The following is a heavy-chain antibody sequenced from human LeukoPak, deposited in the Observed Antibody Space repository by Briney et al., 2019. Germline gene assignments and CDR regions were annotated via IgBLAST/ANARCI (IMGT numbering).Heavy chain of an antibody. CDR2: IYWGEDK. CDR1: GFSLGTRRVG. V-gene: IGHV2-5*02. J-gene: IGHJ4*02. Sequence: SGPTLVNPTQTLTLTCTFSGFSLGTRRVGVGWIRQPPGKALEWLALIYWGEDKRYSPSLTSRLTITKDTSKNQVVLTMTKMDPVDTATYFCTQRSDILAGYYWNYWGQGTLVTVSS. CDR3: TQRSDILAGYYWNY. D-gene: IGHD3-9*01.